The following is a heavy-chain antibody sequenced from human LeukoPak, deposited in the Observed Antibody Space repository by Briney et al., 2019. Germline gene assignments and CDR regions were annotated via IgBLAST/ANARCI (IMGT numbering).Heavy chain of an antibody. Sequence: PSETLSLTCTVSGGSISSYYWSWIRQPPGKGLEWIGYIYYSGSTNYNPSLKSRVTISVDTSKNQFSLKLSSVTAADTAVYYCARGNIVVVPAAHRENWFDPWGQGTLVTVSS. J-gene: IGHJ5*02. V-gene: IGHV4-59*01. CDR2: IYYSGST. CDR3: ARGNIVVVPAAHRENWFDP. D-gene: IGHD2-2*01. CDR1: GGSISSYY.